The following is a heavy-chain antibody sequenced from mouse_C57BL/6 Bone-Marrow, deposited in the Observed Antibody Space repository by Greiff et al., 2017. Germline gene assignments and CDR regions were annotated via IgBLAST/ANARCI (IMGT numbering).Heavy chain of an antibody. CDR1: GYTFTSYW. J-gene: IGHJ1*03. CDR3: AVTTVVARDWYFDV. D-gene: IGHD1-1*01. CDR2: IDPSDSYT. V-gene: IGHV1-59*01. Sequence: VQLQQSGAELVRPGTSVKLSCKASGYTFTSYWMHWVKQRPGQGLEWIGVIDPSDSYTNYNQKFKGKATLTVDTSSSTAYMQLSSLTSEDSAVYYFAVTTVVARDWYFDVWGTGTTVTVSS.